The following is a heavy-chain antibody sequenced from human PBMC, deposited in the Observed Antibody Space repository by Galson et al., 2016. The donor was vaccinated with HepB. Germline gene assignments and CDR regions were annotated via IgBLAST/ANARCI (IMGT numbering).Heavy chain of an antibody. CDR1: GFSFSTYT. Sequence: SLRLSCAASGFSFSTYTMAWIRQAPGRSLEWVSSINGRGSKTHYADCVKGRFTISRDNANNTLFLEMNTVRVADTATYYCAKGVAFCSGSSCLFDSWGRGALVAVSS. CDR2: INGRGSKT. V-gene: IGHV3-23*01. CDR3: AKGVAFCSGSSCLFDS. J-gene: IGHJ4*02. D-gene: IGHD3-3*01.